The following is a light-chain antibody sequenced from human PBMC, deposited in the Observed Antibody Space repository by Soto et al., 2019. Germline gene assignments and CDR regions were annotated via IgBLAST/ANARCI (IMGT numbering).Light chain of an antibody. CDR1: QSISSW. J-gene: IGKJ1*01. Sequence: DIQMTQSPSTLSASVGDRVTITCRASQSISSWLAWYQQKPGKAPKLLIYKASSLGSGVPSRFSGSGYGTEFTLTISSLQPDDFATYYCLQYNSFWTFGRGTKVEVK. CDR2: KAS. V-gene: IGKV1-5*03. CDR3: LQYNSFWT.